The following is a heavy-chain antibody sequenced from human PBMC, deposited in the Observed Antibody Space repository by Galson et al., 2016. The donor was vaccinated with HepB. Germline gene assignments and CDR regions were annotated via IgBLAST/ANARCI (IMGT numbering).Heavy chain of an antibody. V-gene: IGHV3-53*01. CDR2: IYSNGDT. CDR3: SRDRHRLSQNTVIGL. J-gene: IGHJ4*02. D-gene: IGHD2/OR15-2a*01. CDR1: EFTVSNNY. Sequence: SLRLSCAASEFTVSNNYMKWVRQAPGKGLEWVSLIYSNGDTRYADSVKGRFTISRDNFKNTVYLHMNNLRAEDTAMYYCSRDRHRLSQNTVIGLWGQGTLVTVSS.